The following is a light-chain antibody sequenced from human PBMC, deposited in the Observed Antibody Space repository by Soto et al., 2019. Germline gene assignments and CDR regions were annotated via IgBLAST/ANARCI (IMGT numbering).Light chain of an antibody. CDR1: SSDIGRYNF. J-gene: IGLJ1*01. CDR2: DVS. CDR3: NSYTSTSPPYV. V-gene: IGLV2-14*01. Sequence: QSVLTQPASVSGSAGQSISISCTGTSSDIGRYNFVSWYQQRPGQAPKLLIFDVSHRPSGISDRFSGSKSGYTASLTISGLQAEDEADYYCNSYTSTSPPYVCGTG.